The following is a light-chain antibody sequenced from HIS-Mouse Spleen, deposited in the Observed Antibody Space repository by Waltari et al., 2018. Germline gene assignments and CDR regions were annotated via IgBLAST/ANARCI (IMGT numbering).Light chain of an antibody. CDR1: SSDVGGYNY. Sequence: QSALPQPRSVSGSPGQSVTISCTGTSSDVGGYNYVSCYHQHPGKAPKLMIYDVSKRPSGVPDRFSGSKSGNTASLTISGLQAEDEADYYCCSYAGSYTFEVVFGGGTKLTVL. V-gene: IGLV2-11*01. CDR3: CSYAGSYTFEVV. CDR2: DVS. J-gene: IGLJ2*01.